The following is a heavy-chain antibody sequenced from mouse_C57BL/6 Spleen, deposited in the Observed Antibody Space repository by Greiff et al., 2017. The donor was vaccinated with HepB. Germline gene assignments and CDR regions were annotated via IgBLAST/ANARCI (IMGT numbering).Heavy chain of an antibody. CDR1: GYAFSSSW. D-gene: IGHD2-2*01. Sequence: QVQLQQSGPELVKPGASVKISCKASGYAFSSSWMNWVKQRPGKGLEWIGRIYPGDGDTNYNGTFKGKATLTADKSSSTAYMQLSSLTSEDSAVYFCAREGYGYGYYWGQGTTLTVSS. J-gene: IGHJ2*01. CDR2: IYPGDGDT. V-gene: IGHV1-82*01. CDR3: AREGYGYGYY.